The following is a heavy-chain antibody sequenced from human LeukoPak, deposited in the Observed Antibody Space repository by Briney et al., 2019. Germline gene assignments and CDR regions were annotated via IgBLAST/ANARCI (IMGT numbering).Heavy chain of an antibody. CDR2: IYYSGST. CDR1: GGSISSYY. D-gene: IGHD3-22*01. V-gene: IGHV4-59*01. CDR3: AREADYYDSSGYFDY. Sequence: SETLSLTCTVSGGSISSYYWSWIRQPPGKGLEWIGYIYYSGSTNYNPSLKSRVTKSVDTSKNQFSLKLSSVTAADTAVYYCAREADYYDSSGYFDYWGQGTLVTVSS. J-gene: IGHJ4*02.